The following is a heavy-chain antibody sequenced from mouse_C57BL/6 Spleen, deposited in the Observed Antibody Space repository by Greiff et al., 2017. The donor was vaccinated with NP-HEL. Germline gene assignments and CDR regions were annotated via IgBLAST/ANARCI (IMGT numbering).Heavy chain of an antibody. CDR2: IDPSDSYT. J-gene: IGHJ2*01. Sequence: VQLQQSGAELVMPGASVKLSCKASGYTFTSYWMHWVKQRPGQGLEWIGEIDPSDSYTNYNQKFKGKSTLTVDKYSSTAYMQLSSLTSEDSAVYYCARWGTTVVARYYFDYWGQGTTLTVSS. CDR3: ARWGTTVVARYYFDY. CDR1: GYTFTSYW. D-gene: IGHD1-1*01. V-gene: IGHV1-69*01.